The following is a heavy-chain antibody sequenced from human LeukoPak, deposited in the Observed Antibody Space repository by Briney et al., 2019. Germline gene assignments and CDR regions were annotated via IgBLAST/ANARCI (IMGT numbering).Heavy chain of an antibody. CDR1: GGSFSGYY. CDR2: INHSGST. J-gene: IGHJ6*02. CDR3: ARLGYSYGSYYYYGMDV. D-gene: IGHD5-18*01. Sequence: SETLSLTRAVYGGSFSGYYWSWIRQPPGKGLEWIGEINHSGSTNYNPSLKSRVTISVDTSKNQFSLKLSSVTAADTAVYYCARLGYSYGSYYYYGMDVWGQGTTVTVSS. V-gene: IGHV4-34*01.